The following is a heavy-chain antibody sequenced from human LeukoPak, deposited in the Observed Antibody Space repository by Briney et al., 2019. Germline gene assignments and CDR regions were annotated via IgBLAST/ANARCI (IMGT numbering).Heavy chain of an antibody. CDR2: ICWYGGST. J-gene: IGHJ4*02. V-gene: IGHV3-43*01. CDR3: AKGHIVGAITEFDY. CDR1: GFTFDDYT. D-gene: IGHD1-26*01. Sequence: GGSLSLSCAASGFTFDDYTMQWVRQTPGRVLEWVSLICWYGGSTYYAESVKGRFTISRDNSKNSLYLQMNSLRTEDTGLYYCAKGHIVGAITEFDYWGQGTLVTVSS.